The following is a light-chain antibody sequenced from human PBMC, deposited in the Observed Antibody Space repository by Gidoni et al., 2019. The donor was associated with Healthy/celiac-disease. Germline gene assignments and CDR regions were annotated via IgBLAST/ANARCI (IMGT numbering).Light chain of an antibody. CDR1: QSVSSN. CDR3: QQYNNWPPWT. J-gene: IGKJ1*01. Sequence: EIGMTQSPATLSVSPGERATLSCRASQSVSSNLAWYQQKPGQAPRLLIYGASTRATGIPARFSGSGSGTEFTLTISSLQSEAFAVYYCQQYNNWPPWTFGQGTKVEIK. V-gene: IGKV3-15*01. CDR2: GAS.